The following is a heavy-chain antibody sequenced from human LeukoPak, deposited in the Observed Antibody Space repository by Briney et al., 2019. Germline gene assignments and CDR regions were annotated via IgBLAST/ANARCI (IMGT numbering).Heavy chain of an antibody. D-gene: IGHD6-19*01. CDR3: ARVYSSGWSRAYYFDY. CDR1: GFTFSSYS. CDR2: ISSSSSTI. Sequence: GGSLRLSCAASGFTFSSYSMNWVRQAPGKGLEWVSYISSSSSTIYYADSVKGRFTISRDNAKNSLYLQMNSLRAEDTAVYYCARVYSSGWSRAYYFDYWGQGTLVTVSS. V-gene: IGHV3-48*01. J-gene: IGHJ4*02.